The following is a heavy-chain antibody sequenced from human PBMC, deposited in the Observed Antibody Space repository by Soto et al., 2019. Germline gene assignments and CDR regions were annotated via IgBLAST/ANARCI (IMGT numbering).Heavy chain of an antibody. V-gene: IGHV4-31*03. J-gene: IGHJ4*02. CDR2: IYYSGST. CDR3: ARQFRGYDRLGEFDY. Sequence: SETLSLTCTVSGGSISSGGYYWSWIRQHPGKGLEWIGYIYYSGSTYYNPSLKSRVTISVDTSKNQFSLKLSSVTAADTAVYYCARQFRGYDRLGEFDYWGQGTLVTVSS. CDR1: GGSISSGGYY. D-gene: IGHD5-12*01.